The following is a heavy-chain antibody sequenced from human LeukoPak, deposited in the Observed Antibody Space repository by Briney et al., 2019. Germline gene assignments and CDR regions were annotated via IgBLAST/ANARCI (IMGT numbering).Heavy chain of an antibody. CDR2: IYYSGST. J-gene: IGHJ4*02. D-gene: IGHD3-10*01. V-gene: IGHV4-39*07. CDR3: ARGSDYGSYFDY. CDR1: GGSISSSSYY. Sequence: SETLSLTCTVSGGSISSSSYYWGWIRQPPGKGLEWIGSIYYSGSTYYNPSLKSRVTISVDTSKNQFSLKLSSVTAADTAVYYCARGSDYGSYFDYWGQGTLVTVSS.